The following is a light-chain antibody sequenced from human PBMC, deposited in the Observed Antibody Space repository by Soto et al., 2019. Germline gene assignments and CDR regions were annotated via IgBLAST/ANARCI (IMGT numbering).Light chain of an antibody. CDR3: QPYGSTPYT. J-gene: IGKJ2*01. CDR1: QSVPSNY. V-gene: IGKV3-20*01. Sequence: EMRLSRCPATLSLTPGDSATLSCRASQSVPSNYLAWYQQKPGQAPRLLIYGASSRAIDVPDRFSGSGSGTDFSLTIAALEPEDFVLYHCQPYGSTPYTSGQGTKVDIK. CDR2: GAS.